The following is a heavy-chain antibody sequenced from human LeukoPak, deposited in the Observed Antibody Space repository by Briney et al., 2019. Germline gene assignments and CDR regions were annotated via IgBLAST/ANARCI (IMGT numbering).Heavy chain of an antibody. CDR3: ASPDTGYSSGWDRRGAFDI. CDR1: GGSIGSSNW. CDR2: IYHSGST. J-gene: IGHJ3*02. V-gene: IGHV4-4*02. Sequence: KTSETLSLTCAVSGGSIGSSNWWSWVRQPPGKGLEWIGEIYHSGSTNYNPSLKSRVTISVDKSKNQFSLKLSSVTAADTAVYYCASPDTGYSSGWDRRGAFDIWGQGTMVIVSS. D-gene: IGHD6-19*01.